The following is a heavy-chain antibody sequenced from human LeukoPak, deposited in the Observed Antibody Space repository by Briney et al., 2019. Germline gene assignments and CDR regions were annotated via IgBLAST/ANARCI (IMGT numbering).Heavy chain of an antibody. Sequence: GGSLRLSCTASGFTFGDYAMSWVRQAPGKGLEWVGFIRSKAYGGTTGYAASVKGRFTISRDDSKSIAYLQMNSLKTEDTAVYYCTRDWQSEQQLVHLFYFDYWGQGTLVTVSS. J-gene: IGHJ4*02. V-gene: IGHV3-49*04. CDR3: TRDWQSEQQLVHLFYFDY. D-gene: IGHD6-13*01. CDR2: IRSKAYGGTT. CDR1: GFTFGDYA.